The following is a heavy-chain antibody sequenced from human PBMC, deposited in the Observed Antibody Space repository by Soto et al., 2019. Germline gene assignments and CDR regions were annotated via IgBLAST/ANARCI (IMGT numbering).Heavy chain of an antibody. CDR3: ASFMGRCSGGSCSYFRYGMDV. D-gene: IGHD2-15*01. J-gene: IGHJ6*02. CDR1: GGTFSSYA. CDR2: IIPIFGTA. V-gene: IGHV1-69*13. Sequence: GASVKVSCKASGGTFSSYAISWVRQAPGQGLEWMGGIIPIFGTANYAQKFQGRVTITADESTSTAYMELSSLRSEDTAVYYCASFMGRCSGGSCSYFRYGMDVWGQGTTVTVSS.